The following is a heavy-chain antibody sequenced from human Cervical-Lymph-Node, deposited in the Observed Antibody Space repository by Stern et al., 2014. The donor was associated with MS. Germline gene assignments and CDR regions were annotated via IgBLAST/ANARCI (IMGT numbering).Heavy chain of an antibody. J-gene: IGHJ1*01. D-gene: IGHD4-23*01. V-gene: IGHV3-33*01. CDR3: AREGGNTAEYFQH. Sequence: QVQLVQSGGGVVQPGRSLRLSCAASGFTFSSFGMHWVLQAPGKGLEWLAILWHDGSNRYYADSVKGRFTLSRDNSKNTLYLQMNSLRAEDTAVYYCAREGGNTAEYFQHWGHGTLVTVSS. CDR1: GFTFSSFG. CDR2: LWHDGSNR.